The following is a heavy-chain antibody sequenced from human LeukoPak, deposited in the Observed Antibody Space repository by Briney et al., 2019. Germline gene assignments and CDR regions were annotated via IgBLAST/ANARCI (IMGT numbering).Heavy chain of an antibody. CDR3: ARGHPYYYDSSGYFY. CDR1: GYTFTSYD. J-gene: IGHJ4*02. V-gene: IGHV1-8*03. CDR2: MNPNSGNT. D-gene: IGHD3-22*01. Sequence: ASVKVSCKASGYTFTSYDINWVRQATGPGLEWMGWMNPNSGNTGYAQKFQGRVTITRNTSISTAYMELSSLRSEDTAVYCCARGHPYYYDSSGYFYWGQGTLVTVSS.